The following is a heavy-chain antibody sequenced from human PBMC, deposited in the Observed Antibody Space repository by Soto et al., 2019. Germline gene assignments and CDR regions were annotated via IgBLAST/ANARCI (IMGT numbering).Heavy chain of an antibody. J-gene: IGHJ4*02. CDR3: ARERAPYSSGRYKFDY. V-gene: IGHV1-3*01. Sequence: ASVKVSCKASGYTFTSYAMHWVRQAPGQGXEWMGWINAGNGNTKYSQKFQGRVTITRDTSASTAYMELSSLRSGDTAVYYCARERAPYSSGRYKFDYWGQGTLVTVYS. CDR2: INAGNGNT. CDR1: GYTFTSYA. D-gene: IGHD6-19*01.